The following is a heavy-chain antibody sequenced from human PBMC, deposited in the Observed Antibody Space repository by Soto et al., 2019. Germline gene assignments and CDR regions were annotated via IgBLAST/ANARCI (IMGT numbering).Heavy chain of an antibody. J-gene: IGHJ5*02. Sequence: GGSLRLSCAASGFTFSSYGMHWVRQAPGKGLEWVAVISYDGSNKYYADSVKGRFTISRDNSKNTLYLQMNSLRAEDTAVYYCAKEGPCSSTSCYLGKKHNWFDPWGQGTLVTVSS. V-gene: IGHV3-30*18. CDR1: GFTFSSYG. CDR2: ISYDGSNK. D-gene: IGHD2-2*01. CDR3: AKEGPCSSTSCYLGKKHNWFDP.